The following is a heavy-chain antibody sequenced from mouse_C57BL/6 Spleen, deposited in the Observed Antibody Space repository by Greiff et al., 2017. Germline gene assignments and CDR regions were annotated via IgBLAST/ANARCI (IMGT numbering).Heavy chain of an antibody. CDR3: ARTRGITTVVDYFDY. D-gene: IGHD1-1*01. CDR1: GYTSTSSW. J-gene: IGHJ2*01. V-gene: IGHV1-72*01. Sequence: QVQLQQPGAELVKPGASVKLSCKASGYTSTSSWMHWVKQRPGRGLEWIGRIDPNSGGTKYNEKFKSKATLTVDKPSSTAYMQLSSLTSEDSAVYYCARTRGITTVVDYFDYWGQGATRTVSS. CDR2: IDPNSGGT.